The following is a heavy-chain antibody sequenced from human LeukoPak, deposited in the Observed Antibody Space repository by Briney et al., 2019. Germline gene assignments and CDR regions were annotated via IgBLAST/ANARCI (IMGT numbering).Heavy chain of an antibody. J-gene: IGHJ4*02. CDR2: ISYDGSNK. CDR1: GFTFSSYA. CDR3: ARAISGTTTNFDY. V-gene: IGHV3-30*04. Sequence: GRSLRLSCAASGFTFSSYAMHWVRQAPGKGLEWVAVISYDGSNKYYADSVKGRFTISRDNSRNTLYLQMNSLRAEDTAVYYCARAISGTTTNFDYWGQGTLVTVSS. D-gene: IGHD3-10*01.